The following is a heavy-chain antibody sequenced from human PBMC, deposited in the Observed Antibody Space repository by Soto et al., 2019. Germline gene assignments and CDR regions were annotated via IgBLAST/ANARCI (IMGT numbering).Heavy chain of an antibody. D-gene: IGHD2-2*01. CDR3: ARDGGYCSSTSCYGTYYYYGMDV. CDR2: IYHSGST. CDR1: GGSISSSNW. Sequence: SETLSLTCAVSGGSISSSNWWSWVRQPPGKGLEWIGEIYHSGSTNYNPSLKSRVTISVDKSKNQFSLKLSSVTAADTAVYYCARDGGYCSSTSCYGTYYYYGMDVWGQGTTVTVSS. J-gene: IGHJ6*02. V-gene: IGHV4-4*02.